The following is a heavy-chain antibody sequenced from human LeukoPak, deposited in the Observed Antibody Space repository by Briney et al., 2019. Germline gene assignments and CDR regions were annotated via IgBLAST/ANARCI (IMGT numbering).Heavy chain of an antibody. V-gene: IGHV3-74*01. Sequence: PGGSLRLSCAASGLIFSSHWMHWVRQAPGKGLVWVSRINTNGAFTTYADSVKGRFTISRDNAKNTLHLQMNSLGDEDTAVYYCAREGAYYSDGTGYPEYWGQGTLVTVSS. CDR3: AREGAYYSDGTGYPEY. CDR2: INTNGAFT. D-gene: IGHD3-22*01. CDR1: GLIFSSHW. J-gene: IGHJ4*02.